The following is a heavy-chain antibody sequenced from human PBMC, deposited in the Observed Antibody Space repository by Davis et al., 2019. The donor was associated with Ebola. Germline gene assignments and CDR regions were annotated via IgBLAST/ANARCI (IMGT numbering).Heavy chain of an antibody. CDR3: ARGSQLWFGELLFYYYGMDV. Sequence: SETLSLTCAVYGGSFSGYYWNWIRQPPGKGLEWIGEISHSGSTDYNPSLKSRVTISVDTSKNQFSLKLSSVTAADTAVYYCARGSQLWFGELLFYYYGMDVWGQGTTVTVSS. J-gene: IGHJ6*02. D-gene: IGHD3-10*01. CDR1: GGSFSGYY. V-gene: IGHV4-34*01. CDR2: ISHSGST.